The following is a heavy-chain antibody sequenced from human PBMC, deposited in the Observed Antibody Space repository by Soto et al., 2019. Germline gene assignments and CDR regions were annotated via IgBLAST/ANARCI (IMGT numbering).Heavy chain of an antibody. J-gene: IGHJ6*02. CDR3: ARTDSSGWYGDYYYGMDV. V-gene: IGHV4-4*02. CDR2: IYHSGST. D-gene: IGHD6-19*01. CDR1: GGSISSSNW. Sequence: SETLSLTCAVSGGSISSSNWWSWVRQPPGKGLEWIGEIYHSGSTNYNPSLKSRDTISVDKSKNQFSLKLSSVTAADTAVYYCARTDSSGWYGDYYYGMDVWGQGTTVTVSS.